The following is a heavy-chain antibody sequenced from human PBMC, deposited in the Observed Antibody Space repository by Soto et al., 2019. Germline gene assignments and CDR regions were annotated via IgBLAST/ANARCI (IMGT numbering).Heavy chain of an antibody. V-gene: IGHV3-23*05. CDR3: AKGLKVRGVILTDD. D-gene: IGHD3-10*01. CDR2: SDNTGTIT. Sequence: EVQLLESGGGLIQPGGSLRLSCAASGFNFENYDMAWVRQAPGMGLEWLSTSDNTGTITHYADTVRGRFTISRDNSKSTLSLQLSLLRAADTAVYYCAKGLKVRGVILTDDWGQGTMVTVSS. CDR1: GFNFENYD. J-gene: IGHJ4*02.